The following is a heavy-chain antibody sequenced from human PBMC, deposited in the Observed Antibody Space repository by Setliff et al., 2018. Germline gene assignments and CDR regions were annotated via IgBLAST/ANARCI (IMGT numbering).Heavy chain of an antibody. Sequence: SETLSLTCTVSGASITNINYYWGLIRQPPGKGLKWIGSIFYSGRTFYNPSLKSRVTISVDTSKNQFSLTLSSVTAADTAVYYCARLPNYVWGSPVDYWGQGTLVTSPQ. D-gene: IGHD3-16*01. J-gene: IGHJ4*02. CDR2: IFYSGRT. V-gene: IGHV4-39*01. CDR1: GASITNINYY. CDR3: ARLPNYVWGSPVDY.